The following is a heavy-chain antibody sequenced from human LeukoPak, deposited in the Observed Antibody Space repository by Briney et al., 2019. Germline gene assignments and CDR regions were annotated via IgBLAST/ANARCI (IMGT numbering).Heavy chain of an antibody. CDR3: TTDPEFLEWLLHDY. D-gene: IGHD3-3*01. Sequence: PGGSLRLSCAASGFTFSSYGMHWVRQAPGKGLEWVGRIKSKTDGGTTDYAAPVKGRFTISRDDSKNTLYLQMNSLKTEDTAVYYCTTDPEFLEWLLHDYWGQGTLVTVSS. V-gene: IGHV3-15*01. CDR2: IKSKTDGGTT. J-gene: IGHJ4*02. CDR1: GFTFSSYG.